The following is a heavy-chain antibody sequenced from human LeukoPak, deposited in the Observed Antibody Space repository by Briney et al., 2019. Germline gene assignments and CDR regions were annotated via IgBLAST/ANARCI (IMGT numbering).Heavy chain of an antibody. V-gene: IGHV1-69*05. D-gene: IGHD2-21*02. CDR2: IIPIFGTA. J-gene: IGHJ4*02. Sequence: GASVKVSCKASGGTFSSYAINWVRQVPGQGLEWMGRIIPIFGTANYAQKFQGRVTITTDESTSTAYMELSSLRSEDTAVYYCAREVDVGPYCGGDCYSDYWGQGTLVTVSS. CDR3: AREVDVGPYCGGDCYSDY. CDR1: GGTFSSYA.